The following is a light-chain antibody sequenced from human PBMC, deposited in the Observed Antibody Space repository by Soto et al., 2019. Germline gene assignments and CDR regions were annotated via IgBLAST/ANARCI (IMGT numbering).Light chain of an antibody. Sequence: DIQMPQSPSSLPASVGDRVTITCRTNQSISTYLNWYQQKPGKAPQLLIYGASGLQSGVPSRVSGSGFGTEFTLSISSLQPEDFATYYCQQSFSTPRTFGQGTKLEIK. J-gene: IGKJ2*01. CDR2: GAS. CDR3: QQSFSTPRT. V-gene: IGKV1-39*01. CDR1: QSISTY.